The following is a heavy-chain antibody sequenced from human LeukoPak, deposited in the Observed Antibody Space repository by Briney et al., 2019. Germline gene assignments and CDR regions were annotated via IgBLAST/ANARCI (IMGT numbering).Heavy chain of an antibody. CDR1: GLTFSNYW. D-gene: IGHD5-12*01. CDR3: VRDGGVSGYDLLDY. CDR2: IIQDGSKE. J-gene: IGHJ4*02. Sequence: PGGSLSLSCAASGLTFSNYWMTWVRHPPGKGLEWVAYIIQDGSKEYYMDSVKARFTISRDNAKNSLSLQMNSLRAEDTAVYYCVRDGGVSGYDLLDYWGQGTLVTVSS. V-gene: IGHV3-7*01.